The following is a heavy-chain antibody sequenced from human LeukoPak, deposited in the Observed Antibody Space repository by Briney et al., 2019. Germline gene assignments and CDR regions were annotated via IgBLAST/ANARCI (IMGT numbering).Heavy chain of an antibody. D-gene: IGHD6-19*01. CDR1: GYTFTTSA. V-gene: IGHV1-2*02. Sequence: GASVKVSCKASGYTFTTSAINWVRQAPGQGLEWMGWINPNSGGTNYAQKFQGRVTMTRDTSISTAYMELSRLRSDDTAVYYCARVSIAVAGSVDYWGQGTLVTVSS. CDR3: ARVSIAVAGSVDY. CDR2: INPNSGGT. J-gene: IGHJ4*02.